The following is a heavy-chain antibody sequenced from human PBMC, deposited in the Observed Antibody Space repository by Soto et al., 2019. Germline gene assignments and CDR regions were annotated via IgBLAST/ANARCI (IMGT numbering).Heavy chain of an antibody. Sequence: PGESLTISRQVSGYSFTSYSTGYVRQMPGKGLEWMGIIYPGDSDTRYSPSFQGQVTISADKSISTAYLQWSSLKASDTAMYYCARHFICSGGSCYSIDSFDIWGQGTMVTVSS. D-gene: IGHD2-15*01. CDR3: ARHFICSGGSCYSIDSFDI. J-gene: IGHJ3*02. CDR1: GYSFTSYS. V-gene: IGHV5-51*01. CDR2: IYPGDSDT.